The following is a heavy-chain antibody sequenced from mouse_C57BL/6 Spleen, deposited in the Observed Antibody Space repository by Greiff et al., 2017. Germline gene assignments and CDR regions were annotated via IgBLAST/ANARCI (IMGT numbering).Heavy chain of an antibody. V-gene: IGHV1-19*01. Sequence: VQLKESGPVLVKPGASVKMSCKASGYTFTDYYMNWVKQSHGKSLEWIGVINPYNGGTSYNQKFKGKATLTVDKSSSTAYMELNSLTSEDSAVYYCARSRSYPEYFDYWGQGTTLTVSS. CDR1: GYTFTDYY. D-gene: IGHD1-1*01. CDR2: INPYNGGT. J-gene: IGHJ2*01. CDR3: ARSRSYPEYFDY.